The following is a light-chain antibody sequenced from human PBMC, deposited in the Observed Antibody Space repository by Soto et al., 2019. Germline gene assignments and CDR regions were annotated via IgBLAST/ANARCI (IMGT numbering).Light chain of an antibody. Sequence: QSVLTQPPSASGTPGQRVTISCSGSSSNIGGNTVNWYQQLPGTAPKLLMYSNNQRPSGVPARFSGAKSGTSASLAITGLQSEDEADYYFAAWYDSLNGDVFGTGTKLTVL. CDR3: AAWYDSLNGDV. V-gene: IGLV1-44*01. CDR2: SNN. CDR1: SSNIGGNT. J-gene: IGLJ1*01.